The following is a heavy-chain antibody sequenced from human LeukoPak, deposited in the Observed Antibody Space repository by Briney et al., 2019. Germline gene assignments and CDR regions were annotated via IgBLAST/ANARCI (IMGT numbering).Heavy chain of an antibody. D-gene: IGHD4-11*01. CDR3: ARGRRTVSRYFDY. V-gene: IGHV4-30-2*01. Sequence: SQTLSLTCAVSGGSISSGGYSWSWIRQPPGKGLEWIGYIYHNGNTYYSPSLKSRVTISVDTSKNQFSLKLSSVTAADTAVYYCARGRRTVSRYFDYWGQGTLVTVSS. CDR1: GGSISSGGYS. CDR2: IYHNGNT. J-gene: IGHJ4*02.